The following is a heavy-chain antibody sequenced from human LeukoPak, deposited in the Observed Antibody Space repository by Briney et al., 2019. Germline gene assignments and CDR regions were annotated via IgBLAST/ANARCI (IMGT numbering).Heavy chain of an antibody. CDR1: GGSFSGYY. CDR3: ARGYHLRWGQQLTRGGAFDI. CDR2: INHSGST. J-gene: IGHJ3*02. D-gene: IGHD6-13*01. Sequence: KTSETLSLTCAVYGGSFSGYYWSWIRQPPGKGLEWIGEINHSGSTNYNPSLKSRVTISVDTSKNQFSLKLSSVTAADTAVYYCARGYHLRWGQQLTRGGAFDIWGQGTMVTVSS. V-gene: IGHV4-34*01.